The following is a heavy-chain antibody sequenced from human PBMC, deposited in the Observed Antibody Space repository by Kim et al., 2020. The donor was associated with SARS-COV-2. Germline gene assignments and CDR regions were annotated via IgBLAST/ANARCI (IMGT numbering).Heavy chain of an antibody. J-gene: IGHJ4*02. Sequence: YAVAGNKRITINPDTSKNQFSLQLSSLTPEDTAVYYCARDKALAGPDYDYWGQGILVTVSS. CDR3: ARDKALAGPDYDY. V-gene: IGHV6-1*01. D-gene: IGHD6-19*01.